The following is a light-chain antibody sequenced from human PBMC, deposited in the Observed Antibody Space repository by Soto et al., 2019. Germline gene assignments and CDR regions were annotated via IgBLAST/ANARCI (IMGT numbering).Light chain of an antibody. CDR1: QSISSW. V-gene: IGKV1-5*01. Sequence: DIQMTQSPSTLSASVGDRVTITCRASQSISSWLAWYQQKPGKAPKLLIYDASSLESGVPSRFSGSGSGTEFTLTINSLQSDDFATYYCQQYDSYSWTFGQGTKVDI. J-gene: IGKJ1*01. CDR3: QQYDSYSWT. CDR2: DAS.